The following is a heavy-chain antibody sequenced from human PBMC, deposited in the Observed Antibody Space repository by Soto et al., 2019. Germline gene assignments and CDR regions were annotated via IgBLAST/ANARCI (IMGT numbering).Heavy chain of an antibody. Sequence: QVQLVESGGGVVQPGRSLRLSCAASGFTFSSYALHWVRQAPGKGLEWVAVISSDVTYKYYADSVKGRFTISRANSKNSLSLQMNSLRAEETAVYYCARQKKRGGGLFDFWGQGTLVTVSS. V-gene: IGHV3-30-3*01. CDR1: GFTFSSYA. J-gene: IGHJ4*02. CDR2: ISSDVTYK. CDR3: ARQKKRGGGLFDF. D-gene: IGHD3-16*01.